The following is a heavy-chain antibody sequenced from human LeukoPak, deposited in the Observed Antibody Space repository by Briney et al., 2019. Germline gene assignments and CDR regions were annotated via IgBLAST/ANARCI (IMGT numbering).Heavy chain of an antibody. CDR1: GFTFSSYA. D-gene: IGHD3-22*01. V-gene: IGHV3-30*04. J-gene: IGHJ4*02. CDR3: ARDLGDSSGYFAFDY. CDR2: ISYDGSNK. Sequence: PGGSLRLSCAASGFTFSSYAMHWVRQAPGKGLEWEAVISYDGSNKYYADSVKGRFTISRDNSKNTLYLQMNSLRAEDTAVYYCARDLGDSSGYFAFDYWGQGTLVTVSS.